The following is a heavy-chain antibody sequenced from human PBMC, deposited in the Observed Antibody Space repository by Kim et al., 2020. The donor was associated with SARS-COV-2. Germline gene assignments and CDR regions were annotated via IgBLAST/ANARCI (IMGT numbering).Heavy chain of an antibody. V-gene: IGHV3-30*01. CDR3: ARDRVKITMIVVVTPVWGMDV. J-gene: IGHJ6*02. D-gene: IGHD3-22*01. Sequence: FTISRDNSKNTLYLQMNSLRAEDTAVYYCARDRVKITMIVVVTPVWGMDVWGQGTTVTVSS.